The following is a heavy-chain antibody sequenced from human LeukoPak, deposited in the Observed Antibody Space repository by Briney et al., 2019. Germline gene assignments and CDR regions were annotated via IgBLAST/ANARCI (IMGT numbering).Heavy chain of an antibody. CDR2: IYYSGST. CDR1: GGSISSYY. D-gene: IGHD4-17*01. CDR3: ARRPDYGDYWYFDL. V-gene: IGHV4-59*08. Sequence: PSETLSLTCTVSGGSISSYYWSWIRQPPGKGLDGIGHIYYSGSTNYNPSLKSRVTISVDTSKDQFSLKLSSVTAADTAVYYCARRPDYGDYWYFDLWGRGTLVTVSS. J-gene: IGHJ2*01.